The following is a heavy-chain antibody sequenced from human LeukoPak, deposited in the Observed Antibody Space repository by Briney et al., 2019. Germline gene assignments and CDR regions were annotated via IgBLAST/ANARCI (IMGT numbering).Heavy chain of an antibody. CDR3: ARDGFYSDSSAYYSHFDF. CDR1: GYTFISSG. Sequence: GASVKVSCKASGYTFISSGISWVRQAPGQGLEWMGWISAYNGNTNYAQKLQGRVTMTTDTSTSTAYMELRSLTSDDTAVYYCARDGFYSDSSAYYSHFDFWGQGTLVTVSS. CDR2: ISAYNGNT. V-gene: IGHV1-18*01. J-gene: IGHJ4*02. D-gene: IGHD3-22*01.